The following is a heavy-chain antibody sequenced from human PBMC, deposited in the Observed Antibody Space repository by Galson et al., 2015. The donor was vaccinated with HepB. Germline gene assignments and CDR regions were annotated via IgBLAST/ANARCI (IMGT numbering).Heavy chain of an antibody. CDR3: ARDRGDYYGSGSPHSVPNWFDP. CDR2: TIPIFGTA. V-gene: IGHV1-69*06. CDR1: GGTFSSYA. D-gene: IGHD3-10*01. J-gene: IGHJ5*02. Sequence: SVKVSSKASGGTFSSYAISWVRQAPGQGLEWMGGTIPIFGTANYAQKFQGRVTITADKSTSTAYMELSSLRSEDTAVYYCARDRGDYYGSGSPHSVPNWFDPWGQGTLVTVSS.